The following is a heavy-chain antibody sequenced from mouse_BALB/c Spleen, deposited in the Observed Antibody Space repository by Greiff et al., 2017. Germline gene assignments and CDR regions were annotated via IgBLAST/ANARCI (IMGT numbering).Heavy chain of an antibody. D-gene: IGHD3-1*01. CDR1: GFTFSSYG. J-gene: IGHJ3*01. V-gene: IGHV5-6-3*01. Sequence: EVKLVESGGGLVQPGGSLKLSCAASGFTFSSYGMSWVRQTPDKRLELVATINSNGGSTYYPDSVKGRFTISRDNAKNTLYLQMSSLKSEDTAMYYCAREALTGWFAYWGQGTLDTVSA. CDR3: AREALTGWFAY. CDR2: INSNGGST.